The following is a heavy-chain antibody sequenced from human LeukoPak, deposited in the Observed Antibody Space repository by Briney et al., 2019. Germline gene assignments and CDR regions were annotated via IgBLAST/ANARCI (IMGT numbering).Heavy chain of an antibody. V-gene: IGHV3-23*01. CDR2: ISGSGDST. D-gene: IGHD3-10*01. CDR1: GFTFSDYY. J-gene: IGHJ4*02. CDR3: AKSGAFNPFRSGSIVGYFDY. Sequence: GGSLRLSCAASGFTFSDYYMSWIRQAPGKGLEWVSGISGSGDSTYNADSVKGRFTISRDNSKNTLYLQMNSLRAEDTAVYYCAKSGAFNPFRSGSIVGYFDYWGQGTLVTVSS.